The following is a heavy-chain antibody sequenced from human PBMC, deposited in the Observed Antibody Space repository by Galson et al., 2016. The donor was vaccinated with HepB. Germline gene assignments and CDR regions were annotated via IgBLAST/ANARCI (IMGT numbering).Heavy chain of an antibody. V-gene: IGHV3-23*01. J-gene: IGHJ4*02. CDR2: ISHTGVGT. Sequence: SLRLSCAASEFTFSSYAMSWVRQAPGKGLEWVSCISHTGVGTFYADSVKGRFTISRDNSNNTVYLQMNSLGAEDTAAYYCAKDLGTEQQLAYYFDYWGQGTLVTVSS. D-gene: IGHD6-13*01. CDR1: EFTFSSYA. CDR3: AKDLGTEQQLAYYFDY.